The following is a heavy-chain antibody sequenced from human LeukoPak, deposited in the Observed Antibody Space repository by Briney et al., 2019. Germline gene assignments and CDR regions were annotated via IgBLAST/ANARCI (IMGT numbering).Heavy chain of an antibody. Sequence: GASVKVSCKASGYTFTGYYMHWVRQAPGQGLEWMGWINPNSGGTNYAQKFQGRVTVTRDTSISTAYMELSRLRSDDTAVYYCARGGRWELPRPYAFDIWGQGTMVTVSS. CDR2: INPNSGGT. CDR1: GYTFTGYY. J-gene: IGHJ3*02. CDR3: ARGGRWELPRPYAFDI. D-gene: IGHD1-26*01. V-gene: IGHV1-2*02.